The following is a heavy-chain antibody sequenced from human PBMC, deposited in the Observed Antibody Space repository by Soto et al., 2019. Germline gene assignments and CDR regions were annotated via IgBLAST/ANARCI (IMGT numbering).Heavy chain of an antibody. CDR3: ARETKLRYFDWPTQRQGYHYYYYGMDV. Sequence: ASVKVSCKASGYTFTGYYMHWVRQAPVQGLEWMGIINPSGGSTSYAQKFQGRVTMTRDTSTSTVYMELSSLRSEDTAVYYCARETKLRYFDWPTQRQGYHYYYYGMDVWGQGTTVTVSS. J-gene: IGHJ6*02. D-gene: IGHD3-9*01. CDR2: INPSGGST. CDR1: GYTFTGYY. V-gene: IGHV1-46*01.